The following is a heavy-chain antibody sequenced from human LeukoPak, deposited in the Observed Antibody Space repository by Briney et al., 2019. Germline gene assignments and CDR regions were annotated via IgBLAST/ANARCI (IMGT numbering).Heavy chain of an antibody. Sequence: PGGSLRLSCAASGFTFSDYSMNWVRQSPGKGLEWVSYIISRGTTIYYADSVKGRFTISRDNAKNSLYLQMNSLRAEDTAVYYCASKGSSWYAFDIWGQGTMATVSS. CDR2: IISRGTTI. V-gene: IGHV3-48*01. CDR3: ASKGSSWYAFDI. J-gene: IGHJ3*02. D-gene: IGHD6-13*01. CDR1: GFTFSDYS.